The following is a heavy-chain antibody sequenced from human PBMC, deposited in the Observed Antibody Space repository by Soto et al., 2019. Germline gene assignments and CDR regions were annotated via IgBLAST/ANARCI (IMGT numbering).Heavy chain of an antibody. V-gene: IGHV4-34*01. CDR1: GGSFSGYY. CDR2: INHSGNT. J-gene: IGHJ4*02. D-gene: IGHD6-13*01. CDR3: ARHHVRGRTIAGAAEF. Sequence: SETLSLTCAVYGGSFSGYYWSGIRQPPGKGLEWIGEINHSGNTNYNPSLKSRVTISVDTSKNQLFLNLSSVTAADTAMYYCARHHVRGRTIAGAAEFWGQGTLVTVSS.